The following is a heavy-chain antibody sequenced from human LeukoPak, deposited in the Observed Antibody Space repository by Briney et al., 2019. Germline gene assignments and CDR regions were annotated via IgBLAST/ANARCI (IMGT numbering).Heavy chain of an antibody. CDR2: INHSGST. J-gene: IGHJ1*01. D-gene: IGHD3-22*01. CDR3: ARVGDSSGYYYGITEYFQH. V-gene: IGHV4-34*01. CDR1: GGSFSGYY. Sequence: SETLSLTCAVYGGSFSGYYWSWIRQPPGKGLEWIGEINHSGSTNYNPSLKSRVTIPVDTSKNQFPLKLSSVTAADTAVYYCARVGDSSGYYYGITEYFQHWGQGTLVTVSS.